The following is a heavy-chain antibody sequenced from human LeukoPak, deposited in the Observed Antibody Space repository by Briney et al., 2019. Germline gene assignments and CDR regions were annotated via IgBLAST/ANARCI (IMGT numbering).Heavy chain of an antibody. CDR3: ARYYDRTGFDY. D-gene: IGHD3-16*01. Sequence: PSETLSLTCTVSNGSVRSYYWSWVRQSPGKGLEWIGYIYYSGSTNYNPSLKSRVTISIHTSRNQFSLMLSSVTAADTAMYYCARYYDRTGFDYWGQGTLVTVSS. CDR1: NGSVRSYY. J-gene: IGHJ4*02. CDR2: IYYSGST. V-gene: IGHV4-59*08.